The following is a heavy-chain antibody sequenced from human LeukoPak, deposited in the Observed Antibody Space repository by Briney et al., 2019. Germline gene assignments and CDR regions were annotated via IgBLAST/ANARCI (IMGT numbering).Heavy chain of an antibody. CDR1: GFTFSNYG. CDR2: ISDSGKNS. Sequence: PGGSLRLSCAASGFTFSNYGMNWVRQAPGKGLEWVSAISDSGKNSYYANSVKGRFTISRDNAKNSLDLQMNSLRAEDTALYFCAKANAMDVWGQGTTVTVSS. CDR3: AKANAMDV. V-gene: IGHV3-23*01. J-gene: IGHJ6*02.